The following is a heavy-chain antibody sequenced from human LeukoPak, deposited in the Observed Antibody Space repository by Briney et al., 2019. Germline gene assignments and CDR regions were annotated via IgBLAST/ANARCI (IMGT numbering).Heavy chain of an antibody. CDR1: GGSISSYY. D-gene: IGHD2-2*01. J-gene: IGHJ6*03. V-gene: IGHV4-59*01. Sequence: PSETLSLTCTVSGGSISSYYWSWIRQPPGKGLEWIGYIYYSGSTNYNPSLKSRVTISVDTSKNQFSLKLSSVTAADTAVYYCARDLGSTSGYYYYYMDVWGKGTTVTVSS. CDR2: IYYSGST. CDR3: ARDLGSTSGYYYYYMDV.